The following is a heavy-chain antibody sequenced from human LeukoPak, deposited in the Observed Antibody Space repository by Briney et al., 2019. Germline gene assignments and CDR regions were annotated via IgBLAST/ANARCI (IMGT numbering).Heavy chain of an antibody. CDR1: GYTFTGYY. J-gene: IGHJ6*03. CDR2: INPNSGGT. D-gene: IGHD2-15*01. V-gene: IGHV1-2*06. Sequence: ASVKVSCKASGYTFTGYYMHCVRQAPGQGLEWMGRINPNSGGTNYAQKFQGRVTMTRDTSISTAYMELSRLRSDDTAVYYCARTRASLRSYYYYMDVWGKGTTVTVSS. CDR3: ARTRASLRSYYYYMDV.